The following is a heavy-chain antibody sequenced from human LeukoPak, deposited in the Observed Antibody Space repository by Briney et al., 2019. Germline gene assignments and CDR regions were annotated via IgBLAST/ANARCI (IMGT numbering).Heavy chain of an antibody. J-gene: IGHJ1*01. D-gene: IGHD1-1*01. V-gene: IGHV3-74*01. CDR2: INYDARSR. Sequence: GGSLRLSCAASGFTFSLSWMHWVRQAPGKGLEWVSSINYDARSRTYADSVKGRLTISRDNAENTLFLQMNSPRVEDSAIYSCVRGAGPGTPFDWGQGILVTVSS. CDR3: VRGAGPGTPFD. CDR1: GFTFSLSW.